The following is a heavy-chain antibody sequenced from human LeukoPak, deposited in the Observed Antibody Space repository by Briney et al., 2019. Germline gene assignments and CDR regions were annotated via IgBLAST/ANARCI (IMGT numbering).Heavy chain of an antibody. D-gene: IGHD6-13*01. CDR3: ARGYSSSWYGEYFHH. V-gene: IGHV3-53*01. J-gene: IGHJ1*01. CDR2: IYSGGST. CDR1: GFTVSSNY. Sequence: PGGSLRLSCAASGFTVSSNYMSWVRQAPGKGLEWVSVIYSGGSTYYADSVKGRFTISRDNSKNTLYLQMNSLRAEDTAVYYCARGYSSSWYGEYFHHWGQGTLVTVSS.